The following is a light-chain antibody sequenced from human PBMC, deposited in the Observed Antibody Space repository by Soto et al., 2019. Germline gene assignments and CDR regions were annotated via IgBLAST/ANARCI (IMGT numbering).Light chain of an antibody. Sequence: DFVMTQSPDSLAVSLGERATINCKSSQNLLYSPNNKNYLSWFQQKPGQPPKLLIYWASTRESGVPDRVSGSGSGTDFTLTVSSRQAEDVAVYYCQQHYNTPLAFGGGTKVEVK. V-gene: IGKV4-1*01. J-gene: IGKJ4*02. CDR3: QQHYNTPLA. CDR1: QNLLYSPNNKNY. CDR2: WAS.